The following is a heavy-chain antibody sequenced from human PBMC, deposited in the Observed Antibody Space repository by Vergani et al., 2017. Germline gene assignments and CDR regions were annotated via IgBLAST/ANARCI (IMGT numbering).Heavy chain of an antibody. CDR2: ISYDGSNK. Sequence: QVQLVESGGGVVQPGRSLRLSCAASGFTFSSYAMHWVRQAPGKGLEWVAVISYDGSNKYYADSVKGRFTISRDNSKNTLYLQMNSLRAEDTAVYYCAKEHIAAAGSRRGFDPWGQGTLVTVSS. CDR1: GFTFSSYA. D-gene: IGHD6-13*01. V-gene: IGHV3-30*01. J-gene: IGHJ5*02. CDR3: AKEHIAAAGSRRGFDP.